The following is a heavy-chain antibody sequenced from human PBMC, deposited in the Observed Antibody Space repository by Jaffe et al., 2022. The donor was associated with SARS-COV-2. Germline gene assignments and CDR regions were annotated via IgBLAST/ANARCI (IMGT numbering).Heavy chain of an antibody. V-gene: IGHV4-39*01. CDR3: ARCQHCSSTSCQVYYYYYMDV. Sequence: QLQLQESGPGLVKPSETLSLTCTVSGGSISSSSYYWGWIRQPPGKGLEWIGSIYYSGSTYYNPSLKSRVTISVDTSKNQFSLKLSSVTAADTAVYYCARCQHCSSTSCQVYYYYYMDVWGKGTTVTVSS. CDR1: GGSISSSSYY. CDR2: IYYSGST. D-gene: IGHD2-2*01. J-gene: IGHJ6*03.